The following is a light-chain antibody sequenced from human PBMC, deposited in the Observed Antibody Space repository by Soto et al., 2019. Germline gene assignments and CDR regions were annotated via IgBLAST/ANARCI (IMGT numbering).Light chain of an antibody. V-gene: IGKV1-5*03. Sequence: DIQMTQSPSTLSASVGDRVTITCRASQSISSWLAWYQQKPGKAPNLLIYKTSSLESGVPSRFSGSGSGTEFTLTVNSLQPDDFATYYSQQYASYPLPFGGGTKVEIK. CDR3: QQYASYPLP. CDR2: KTS. CDR1: QSISSW. J-gene: IGKJ4*01.